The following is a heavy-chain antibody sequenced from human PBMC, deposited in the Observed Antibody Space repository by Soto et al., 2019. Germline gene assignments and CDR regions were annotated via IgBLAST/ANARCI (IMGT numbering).Heavy chain of an antibody. D-gene: IGHD1-7*01. CDR2: INPNSGGT. Sequence: QVQLVQSGAEVKKPGASVKVSCKASGYTFTGYYMHWVRQAPGQGLEWMGWINPNSGGTNYAQKFQGWVTMTRDTAISTAYMELSRLRSDDTAVYYCARDRAGTTKYYYCYGMDVWGQGTTVTVSS. CDR3: ARDRAGTTKYYYCYGMDV. CDR1: GYTFTGYY. V-gene: IGHV1-2*04. J-gene: IGHJ6*02.